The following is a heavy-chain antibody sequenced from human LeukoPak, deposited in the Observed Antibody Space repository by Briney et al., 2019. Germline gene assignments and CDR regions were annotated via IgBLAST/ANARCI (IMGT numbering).Heavy chain of an antibody. CDR1: GFTFSAYS. CDR2: ISSSSSYI. J-gene: IGHJ4*02. V-gene: IGHV3-21*01. Sequence: GGYLSFSCAASGFTFSAYSINWVPQAPGKGLEWVSSISSSSSYIYYADELKGRFTISRDNAKNSLYLQMNSLRAEDTAVYYCARESGSASFDYWGQGTLVTVSS. D-gene: IGHD6-19*01. CDR3: ARESGSASFDY.